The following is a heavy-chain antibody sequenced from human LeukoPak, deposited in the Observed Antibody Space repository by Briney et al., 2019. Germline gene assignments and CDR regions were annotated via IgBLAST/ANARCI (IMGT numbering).Heavy chain of an antibody. CDR2: IRSKANSYAT. CDR1: GFTFSGSA. D-gene: IGHD4-17*01. J-gene: IGHJ4*02. CDR3: TTQPQMTTVTTVDY. V-gene: IGHV3-73*01. Sequence: GGSLRLSCAASGFTFSGSAMHWVRQASGKGLEWVGRIRSKANSYATAYAASVKGRVTISRDDSKNTAYLQMNSLKTEDTAVYYCTTQPQMTTVTTVDYWGQGTLVTVSS.